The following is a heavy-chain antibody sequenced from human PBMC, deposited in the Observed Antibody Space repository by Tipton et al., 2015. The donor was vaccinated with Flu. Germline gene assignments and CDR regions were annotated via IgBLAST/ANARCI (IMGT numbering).Heavy chain of an antibody. CDR1: GFDFSVYG. V-gene: IGHV3-33*01. CDR2: IWYDGSNI. Sequence: SLILSCKASGFDFSVYGMHWVRQAPGKGLEWVAVIWYDGSNIHHAESVKGRFTVSRDNSRNTVYLQMNGLRVEDTGVYYCARDEGVVNYYFGMDVWGQGTTVSVSS. J-gene: IGHJ6*02. CDR3: ARDEGVVNYYFGMDV. D-gene: IGHD3-10*01.